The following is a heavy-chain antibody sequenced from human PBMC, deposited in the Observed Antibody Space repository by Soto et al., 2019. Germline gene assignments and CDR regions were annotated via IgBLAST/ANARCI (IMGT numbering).Heavy chain of an antibody. CDR3: VKGLQLTYCGGDCENYYYYGMDV. D-gene: IGHD2-21*02. Sequence: GGSLRLSCSASGFTFSSYAMHWVRQAPGKGLEYVSAISSNGGSTYYADSVKGRFTISRDNSKNTLYLQMSSLRAEDTAVYYCVKGLQLTYCGGDCENYYYYGMDVWCQGTTVTVSS. CDR2: ISSNGGST. V-gene: IGHV3-64D*06. J-gene: IGHJ6*02. CDR1: GFTFSSYA.